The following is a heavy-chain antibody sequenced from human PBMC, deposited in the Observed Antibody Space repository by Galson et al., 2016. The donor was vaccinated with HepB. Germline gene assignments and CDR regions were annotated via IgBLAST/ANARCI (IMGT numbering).Heavy chain of an antibody. D-gene: IGHD5-18*01. CDR2: IWYDGSNK. V-gene: IGHV3-33*01. CDR1: GFTFSSYG. J-gene: IGHJ6*02. CDR3: ARAAKWIPYYYYGMDV. Sequence: SLRLSCAASGFTFSSYGMHWVRQAPGKGLEWVAVIWYDGSNKYYADSVKGRFTISRDNSKNTLYLQMNSLRAEDTAVYYCARAAKWIPYYYYGMDVWGQGTTVTVSS.